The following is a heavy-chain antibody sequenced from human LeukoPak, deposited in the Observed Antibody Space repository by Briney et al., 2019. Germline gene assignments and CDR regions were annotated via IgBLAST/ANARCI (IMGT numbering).Heavy chain of an antibody. Sequence: PGGSLRLSCAASGFTFSSYAMSWVRQAPGKGLEWVSGISGSGGTYYEDSVKGRFTISRDNSKNTLSLQMNSLRADGTAVYYCAKGTGPVVITTLYFDYWGPGTLVTVSS. J-gene: IGHJ4*02. V-gene: IGHV3-23*01. D-gene: IGHD3-22*01. CDR2: ISGSGGT. CDR3: AKGTGPVVITTLYFDY. CDR1: GFTFSSYA.